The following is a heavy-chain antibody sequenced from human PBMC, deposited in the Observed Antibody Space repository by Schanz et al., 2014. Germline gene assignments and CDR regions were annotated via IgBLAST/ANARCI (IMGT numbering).Heavy chain of an antibody. J-gene: IGHJ5*02. CDR3: ARDRYCPGARCPGWFDP. CDR1: GGSISSGVW. D-gene: IGHD2-8*02. V-gene: IGHV4-4*02. Sequence: QVQLQESGPGLVKPSGTLSLTCVVSGGSISSGVWWTWARQSPGKGLEWIGNIYYSGSTYYNPSLKSRVTISMDTSKNQFSLRLTSVTAADTAVYHCARDRYCPGARCPGWFDPWGQGTLVTVSS. CDR2: IYYSGST.